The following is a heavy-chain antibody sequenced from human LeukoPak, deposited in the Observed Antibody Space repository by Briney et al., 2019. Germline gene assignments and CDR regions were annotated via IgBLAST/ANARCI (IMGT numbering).Heavy chain of an antibody. CDR1: GFTLSSYA. CDR2: ISDSGNT. Sequence: GGSLRLSCAASGFTLSSYAMSWVRQAPGKGLEWVSAISDSGNTYHADSVKGRFTISRDSSKNTLFLQMNSLRAEDTALYYCARVASNYDFDYWGQGTLVSVSS. J-gene: IGHJ4*02. V-gene: IGHV3-23*01. CDR3: ARVASNYDFDY. D-gene: IGHD4-11*01.